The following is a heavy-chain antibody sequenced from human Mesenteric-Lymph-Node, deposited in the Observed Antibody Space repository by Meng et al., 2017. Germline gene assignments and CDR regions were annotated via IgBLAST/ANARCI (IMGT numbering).Heavy chain of an antibody. J-gene: IGHJ4*02. CDR3: ARHFNSGTYPLDY. D-gene: IGHD3-10*01. CDR1: GGSITRYY. V-gene: IGHV4-59*01. Sequence: SETLSLTCTVSGGSITRYYWSWIRQPPGKGLEWIGFIYYSGSTNYNPSLKSRVTISVDTSKNQFSLKLTSVTAADTAVYYCARHFNSGTYPLDYWGQGTLVTVSS. CDR2: IYYSGST.